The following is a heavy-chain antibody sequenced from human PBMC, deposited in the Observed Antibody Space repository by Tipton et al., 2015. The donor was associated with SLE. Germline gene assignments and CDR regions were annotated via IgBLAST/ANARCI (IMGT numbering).Heavy chain of an antibody. V-gene: IGHV4-59*12. D-gene: IGHD6-6*01. Sequence: TLSLTCAVYGGSFSGYYWSWIRQPPGKGLEWIGYIYYSGSTNYNPSLKSRVTISADTSKNQFSLKLSSVTAADTAVYYCAKEAEADNADLVGAFDIWGQGAMVTVSS. J-gene: IGHJ3*02. CDR3: AKEAEADNADLVGAFDI. CDR1: GGSFSGYY. CDR2: IYYSGST.